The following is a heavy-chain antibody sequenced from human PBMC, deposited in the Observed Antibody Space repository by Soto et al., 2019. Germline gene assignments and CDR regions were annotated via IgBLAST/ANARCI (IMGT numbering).Heavy chain of an antibody. CDR1: GFTVSSNY. Sequence: GGSLRLSCAASGFTVSSNYMSWVRQAPGKGLEWVSVIYSGGSTYYADSVKGRFTISRDNSKNTLYLQMNSLRAEDTAVYYCARDFSGSYRMNAFDIWGQGTMVTVSS. V-gene: IGHV3-53*01. J-gene: IGHJ3*02. D-gene: IGHD1-26*01. CDR3: ARDFSGSYRMNAFDI. CDR2: IYSGGST.